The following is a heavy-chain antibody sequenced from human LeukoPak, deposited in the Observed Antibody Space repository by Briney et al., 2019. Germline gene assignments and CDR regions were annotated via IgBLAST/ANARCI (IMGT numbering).Heavy chain of an antibody. Sequence: ASLKVSSKASGYTFTAYYMHWVRQAPGQGLEWMGWINPNSVGTNYAQNFQGRVTMTRDTSISTAYMQLSRLRSDDTAVYYCAFSSYYLQGNYYYMDVWGKGTTVTVSS. J-gene: IGHJ6*03. D-gene: IGHD1-26*01. CDR2: INPNSVGT. CDR3: AFSSYYLQGNYYYMDV. CDR1: GYTFTAYY. V-gene: IGHV1-2*02.